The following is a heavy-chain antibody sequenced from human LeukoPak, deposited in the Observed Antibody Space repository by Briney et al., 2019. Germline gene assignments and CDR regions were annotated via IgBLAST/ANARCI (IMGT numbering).Heavy chain of an antibody. V-gene: IGHV4-34*01. CDR2: INHSGST. J-gene: IGHJ5*02. Sequence: SETLSLTCAVYGGSFSGYYWSWIRQPPGKGLEWMGEINHSGSTNYNPSLKSRVTISVDTSKNQFSLKLSSVTAADTAVYYCARGLYGSGSYRRTPFDPWGQGTLVTVSS. D-gene: IGHD3-10*01. CDR3: ARGLYGSGSYRRTPFDP. CDR1: GGSFSGYY.